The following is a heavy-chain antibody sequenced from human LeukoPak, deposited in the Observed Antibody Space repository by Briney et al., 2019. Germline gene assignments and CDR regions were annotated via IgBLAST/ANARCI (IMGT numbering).Heavy chain of an antibody. CDR1: GVTFSTYA. Sequence: GGSLRLSCAASGVTFSTYAMHWVRQAPGKGLEWVAVISYDGNNKYYADSVKGRFTISRDNSKNTLYLQMNSLRAEDTAVYYCARSLYSYGLDYYYYYYMDVWGKGTTVTVSS. V-gene: IGHV3-30-3*01. CDR2: ISYDGNNK. J-gene: IGHJ6*03. CDR3: ARSLYSYGLDYYYYYYMDV. D-gene: IGHD5-18*01.